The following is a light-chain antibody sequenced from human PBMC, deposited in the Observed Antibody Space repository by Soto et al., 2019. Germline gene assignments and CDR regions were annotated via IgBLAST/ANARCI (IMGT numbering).Light chain of an antibody. CDR3: SAWDDSLGGHVV. CDR2: RDN. Sequence: QSVLTQPPSASGTPGQRFTISCSGSTSNIGSKTVNWYQQLPGTAPKLLMYRDNQRPSGVPDRFSGSKSGTSASLAISGLQSEDEADYYCSAWDDSLGGHVVFGGGTKLTVL. CDR1: TSNIGSKT. J-gene: IGLJ2*01. V-gene: IGLV1-44*01.